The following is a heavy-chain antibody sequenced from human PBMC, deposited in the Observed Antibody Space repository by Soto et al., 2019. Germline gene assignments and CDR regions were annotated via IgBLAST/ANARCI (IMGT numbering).Heavy chain of an antibody. Sequence: SETLSLTCTVSGGSISSSSYYWGWIRQPPGKGLEWIGSIYYSGSTYYNPSLKSRVTISVDKSKNQFSLKLSSVTAADTAVYYCARTLYYGMDVWGQGTTVTVSS. J-gene: IGHJ6*02. CDR3: ARTLYYGMDV. CDR2: IYYSGST. V-gene: IGHV4-39*07. CDR1: GGSISSSSYY.